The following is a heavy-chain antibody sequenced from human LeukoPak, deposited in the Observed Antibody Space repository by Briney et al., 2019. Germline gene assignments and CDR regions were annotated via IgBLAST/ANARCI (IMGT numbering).Heavy chain of an antibody. CDR3: ARVVDSSGWTHFDY. D-gene: IGHD6-19*01. Sequence: EASVKVSCKASGGTFSSYAISWVRQAPGQGLEWMGRIIPIFGIANYAQKLQGRVTITADKSTSTAYMELSSLRSEDTAVYYCARVVDSSGWTHFDYWGQGTLVTVSS. V-gene: IGHV1-69*04. CDR1: GGTFSSYA. J-gene: IGHJ4*02. CDR2: IIPIFGIA.